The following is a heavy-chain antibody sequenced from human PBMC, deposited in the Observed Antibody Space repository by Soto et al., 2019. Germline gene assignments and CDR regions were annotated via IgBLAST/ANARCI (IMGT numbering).Heavy chain of an antibody. Sequence: SVKVSCKASGGTFSSYAISWVRQAPGQGLEWMGGIIPIFGTANYAQKFQGRVTITADESTSTAYMELSSLRSEDTAVYYCARVDYYDSSGYGPFDYWGQGTLVTVSS. CDR1: GGTFSSYA. J-gene: IGHJ4*02. D-gene: IGHD3-22*01. CDR3: ARVDYYDSSGYGPFDY. CDR2: IIPIFGTA. V-gene: IGHV1-69*13.